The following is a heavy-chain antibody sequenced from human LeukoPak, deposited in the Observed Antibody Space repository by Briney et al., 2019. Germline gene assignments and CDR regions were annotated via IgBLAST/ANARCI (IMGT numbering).Heavy chain of an antibody. CDR2: ISSSSSYI. D-gene: IGHD3-22*01. V-gene: IGHV3-21*01. Sequence: PGGSLRLSCAASGFTFDDYGMSWVRQAPGKGLEWVSSISSSSSYIYYADSVKGRFTISRDNAKNSLYLQMNSLRAEDTAVYYCARIGYYYDSGSAEYFQHWGQGTLVTVSS. CDR1: GFTFDDYG. CDR3: ARIGYYYDSGSAEYFQH. J-gene: IGHJ1*01.